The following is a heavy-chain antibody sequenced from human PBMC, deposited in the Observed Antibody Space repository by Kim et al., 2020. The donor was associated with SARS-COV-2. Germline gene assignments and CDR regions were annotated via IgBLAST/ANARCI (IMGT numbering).Heavy chain of an antibody. CDR2: ISWNSGSI. V-gene: IGHV3-9*01. CDR1: GFTFDDYA. D-gene: IGHD1-26*01. Sequence: GGSLRLSCAASGFTFDDYAMHWVRQAPGKGLEWVSGISWNSGSIGYADSVKGRFTISRDNAKNSLYLQMNSLRAEDTALYYCAKDIGTLGVGADYFDYWGQGTLVTVSS. J-gene: IGHJ4*02. CDR3: AKDIGTLGVGADYFDY.